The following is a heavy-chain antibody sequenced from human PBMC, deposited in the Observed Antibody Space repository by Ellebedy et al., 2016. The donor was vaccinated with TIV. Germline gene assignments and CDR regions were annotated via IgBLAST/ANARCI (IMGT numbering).Heavy chain of an antibody. V-gene: IGHV1-18*01. D-gene: IGHD1-26*01. CDR1: STYA. J-gene: IGHJ3*01. CDR2: ISPYNGHT. Sequence: AASVKVSCKASSTYAINWVRQAPGQGLEWMGWISPYNGHTDYALQLQGRVTMTIDTSTTTAYMELRSLRSDDTAIYYCAGRLKGATPDAFYVWGQGTMVTVSS. CDR3: AGRLKGATPDAFYV.